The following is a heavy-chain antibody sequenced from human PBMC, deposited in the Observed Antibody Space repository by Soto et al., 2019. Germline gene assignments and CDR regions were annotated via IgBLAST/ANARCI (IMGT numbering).Heavy chain of an antibody. Sequence: SSETLSLTCTVSGGSTSSYYWSWIRQPPGKGLEWIGYIYYSGSTNYNPSLKSRVTISVDTSKNQFSLKLSSVTAADTAVYYCARVYGDYVLDYWGQGTLVTLSS. D-gene: IGHD4-17*01. CDR1: GGSTSSYY. CDR3: ARVYGDYVLDY. V-gene: IGHV4-59*01. J-gene: IGHJ4*02. CDR2: IYYSGST.